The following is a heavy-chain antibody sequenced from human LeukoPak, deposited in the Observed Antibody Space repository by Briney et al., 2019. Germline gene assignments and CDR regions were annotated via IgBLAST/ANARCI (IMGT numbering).Heavy chain of an antibody. V-gene: IGHV3-48*04. CDR2: ISGNSRGI. Sequence: QSGGSLRLSCAASGFTFSSYALNWVRQAPGKGLEWVSYISGNSRGIYYADSVKGRFTISRDNAKNSLYLQMNSLRAEDTAVYYCARDPYGGNQLFNWFDPWGQGTLVTVSS. D-gene: IGHD2-2*01. J-gene: IGHJ5*02. CDR3: ARDPYGGNQLFNWFDP. CDR1: GFTFSSYA.